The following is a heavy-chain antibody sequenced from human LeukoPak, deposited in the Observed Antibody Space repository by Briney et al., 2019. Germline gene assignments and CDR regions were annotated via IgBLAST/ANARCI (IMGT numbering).Heavy chain of an antibody. V-gene: IGHV3-74*01. Sequence: GGSLRLSCVVSGFTFSDYWMHWVRQAPGKGLVWVSRINSDGSNTNYAGSVKGRFTISRDNAKNTLYLQMNSLRVEDAAVYYCASGYARSARHQSDFWGQGTVVTVSS. CDR2: INSDGSNT. CDR3: ASGYARSARHQSDF. CDR1: GFTFSDYW. D-gene: IGHD5-12*01. J-gene: IGHJ4*02.